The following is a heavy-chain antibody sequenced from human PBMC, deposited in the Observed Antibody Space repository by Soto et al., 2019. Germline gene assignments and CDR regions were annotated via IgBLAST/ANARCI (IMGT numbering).Heavy chain of an antibody. Sequence: SETLYLTSTVSGGSMSSYLWSWIRQTPGKGLEWIGNINYSGTSNYNPSLKSRVTISVDTSKNQFSLKLSSVTAADTAVYYCARGGYCSGGSCYSDYSYYGMDVWGQGTTVTVSS. D-gene: IGHD2-15*01. CDR2: INYSGTS. J-gene: IGHJ6*02. CDR3: ARGGYCSGGSCYSDYSYYGMDV. CDR1: GGSMSSYL. V-gene: IGHV4-59*01.